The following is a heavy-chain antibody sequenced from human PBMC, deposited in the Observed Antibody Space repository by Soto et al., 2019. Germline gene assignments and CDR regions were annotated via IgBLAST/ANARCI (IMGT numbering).Heavy chain of an antibody. CDR2: ISAYNGNT. D-gene: IGHD6-13*01. Sequence: ASVKVSCKASGYTFTSYGISWVRQAPGQGLEWMGWISAYNGNTNYAQKLQGRVTMTTDTSTSTAYMELSSLRSEDTAVYYCARDDDKGAAAGWPTFFDYWGQGTLVTVSS. CDR1: GYTFTSYG. CDR3: ARDDDKGAAAGWPTFFDY. V-gene: IGHV1-18*01. J-gene: IGHJ4*02.